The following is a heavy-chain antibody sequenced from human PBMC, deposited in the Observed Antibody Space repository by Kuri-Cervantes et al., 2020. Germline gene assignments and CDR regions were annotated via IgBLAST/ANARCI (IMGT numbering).Heavy chain of an antibody. CDR3: AKEVGESSSWYQVGSWYYYYYGMDV. J-gene: IGHJ6*02. CDR2: ISWNSGYI. V-gene: IGHV3-9*01. D-gene: IGHD6-13*01. Sequence: SLKISCEASGFTFDDYAMHWVRQGPGKGLEWVSGISWNSGYIVYADSVKGRLTISRDNSKNTLYLQMNSLRAEDTAVYYCAKEVGESSSWYQVGSWYYYYYGMDVWGQGTTVTVSS. CDR1: GFTFDDYA.